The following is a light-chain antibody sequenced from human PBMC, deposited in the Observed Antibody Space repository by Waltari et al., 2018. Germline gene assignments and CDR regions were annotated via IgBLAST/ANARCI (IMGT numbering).Light chain of an antibody. CDR3: LQSDNHPLT. Sequence: DIQMTQSPSTLSASVGDRVTITCQASQSIRSCLTWYQQKSGKAPKLLIYDSSSLERGVPSRFSGSGSGTDFSFTISSLQPEDIATYYCLQSDNHPLTFGEGTKVEIK. J-gene: IGKJ4*01. CDR1: QSIRSC. V-gene: IGKV1-33*01. CDR2: DSS.